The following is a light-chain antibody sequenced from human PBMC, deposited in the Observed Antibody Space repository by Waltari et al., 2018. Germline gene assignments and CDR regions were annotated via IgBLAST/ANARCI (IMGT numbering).Light chain of an antibody. CDR3: SSRDSSGDVV. Sequence: SSELTQDPAVSVALGQTVRITCPGDILRVYYPNWCQQKPGQAPLLVIYGKNNRPSGIPDRFSASTSRNTASLTITGAQAEDEAHYYCSSRDSSGDVVFGGGTKLTVL. V-gene: IGLV3-19*01. CDR1: ILRVYY. J-gene: IGLJ2*01. CDR2: GKN.